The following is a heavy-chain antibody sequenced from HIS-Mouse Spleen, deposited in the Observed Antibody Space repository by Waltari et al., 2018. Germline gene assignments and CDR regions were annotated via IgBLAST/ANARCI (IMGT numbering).Heavy chain of an antibody. J-gene: IGHJ4*02. Sequence: QVQLVESGGGVVQPGRSLRLSCTASGFTFSRYAMHWVRQAPGKGMEWVAVISYDGSNKYYADSVKGRFSISRDNSKNTLYLQMNSLRAEDTAVYYCARGGIAAAGGPFDYWGQGTLVTVSS. CDR2: ISYDGSNK. V-gene: IGHV3-30-3*01. CDR3: ARGGIAAAGGPFDY. CDR1: GFTFSRYA. D-gene: IGHD6-13*01.